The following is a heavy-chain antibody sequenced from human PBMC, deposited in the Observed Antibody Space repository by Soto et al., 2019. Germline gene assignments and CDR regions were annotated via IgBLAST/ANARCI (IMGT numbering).Heavy chain of an antibody. CDR1: GASMNSGAYY. CDR2: IYHNGRT. D-gene: IGHD6-13*01. J-gene: IGHJ5*02. V-gene: IGHV4-31*01. Sequence: QVQLQESGPGLVKPSQTLSLTCTVSGASMNSGAYYWSWVRQPPGKGLEWIGYIYHNGRTSNNPSLRSPVTMSLDTSKNQFSLKLNSVSAADTAVYYCARVSATGTRWFDPWGQGTLGTVSS. CDR3: ARVSATGTRWFDP.